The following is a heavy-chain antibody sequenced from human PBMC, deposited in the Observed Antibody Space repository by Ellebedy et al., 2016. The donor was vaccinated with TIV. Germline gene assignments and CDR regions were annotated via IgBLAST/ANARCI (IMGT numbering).Heavy chain of an antibody. D-gene: IGHD6-19*01. V-gene: IGHV1-2*02. CDR1: GYTFTGYY. Sequence: ASVKVSCXASGYTFTGYYMHWVRQAPGQGLEWMGWINPNSGGTNYAQKFQGRVTMTRDTSISTAYMELSRLRSDDTAVYYCASPKSAVAGRYYYYYGMDVWGQGTTVTVSS. J-gene: IGHJ6*02. CDR3: ASPKSAVAGRYYYYYGMDV. CDR2: INPNSGGT.